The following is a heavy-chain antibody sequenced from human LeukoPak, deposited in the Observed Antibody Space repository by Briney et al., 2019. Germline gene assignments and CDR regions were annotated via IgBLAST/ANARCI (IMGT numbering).Heavy chain of an antibody. J-gene: IGHJ4*02. Sequence: GGSLRLSCAASGFTFSSYAMHWVRQAPGKGLEWVAVISYDGSNKYYADSVKGRFTISRDNSKNTLYLRMNSLRAEDTAVYYCARGGSGWKYFDYWGQGTLVTVSS. CDR3: ARGGSGWKYFDY. CDR1: GFTFSSYA. D-gene: IGHD6-19*01. CDR2: ISYDGSNK. V-gene: IGHV3-30-3*01.